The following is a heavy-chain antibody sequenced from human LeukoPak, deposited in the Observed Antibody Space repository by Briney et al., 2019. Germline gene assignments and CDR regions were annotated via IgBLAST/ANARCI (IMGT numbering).Heavy chain of an antibody. Sequence: GWISAYNGNTNCAQKVQGRVTMTTDISTSTAYMELRSLRSDDTAVYYCARDASYDSGTIDYWGQGTLVTVSS. CDR2: ISAYNGNT. V-gene: IGHV1-18*01. D-gene: IGHD3-10*01. J-gene: IGHJ4*02. CDR3: ARDASYDSGTIDY.